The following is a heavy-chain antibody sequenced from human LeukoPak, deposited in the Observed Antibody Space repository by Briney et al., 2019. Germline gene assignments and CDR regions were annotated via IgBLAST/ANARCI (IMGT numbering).Heavy chain of an antibody. D-gene: IGHD1-26*01. CDR2: ISSTSGTI. Sequence: GGSLRLSCAASGFTFSDYYMSWIRQAPGKGLEWVSYISSTSGTIYYADSVKGRFTISRDNAKTSLYLQMNSLRAEDTAVYYCARVKVGTTNRFDYWGQGTLVTVSS. CDR1: GFTFSDYY. J-gene: IGHJ4*02. CDR3: ARVKVGTTNRFDY. V-gene: IGHV3-11*01.